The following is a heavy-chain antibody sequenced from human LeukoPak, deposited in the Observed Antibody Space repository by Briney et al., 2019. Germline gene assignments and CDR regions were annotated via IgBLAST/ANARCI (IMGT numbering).Heavy chain of an antibody. D-gene: IGHD3-16*01. CDR3: ASGGLGDL. V-gene: IGHV1-2*02. Sequence: ASVRVSCKASGYAFTGSDMHWVLQAPGQGLEWMGWINPNSGGTNYAQRFQGRVTMTRDTSISTAYMELSRLRSDDTAVYFCASGGLGDLWGQGTMVTVSS. CDR2: INPNSGGT. J-gene: IGHJ3*01. CDR1: GYAFTGSD.